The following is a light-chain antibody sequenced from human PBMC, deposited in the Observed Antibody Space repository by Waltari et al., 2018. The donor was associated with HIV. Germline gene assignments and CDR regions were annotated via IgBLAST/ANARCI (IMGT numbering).Light chain of an antibody. J-gene: IGLJ3*02. CDR1: SGSLASDY. V-gene: IGLV6-57*03. CDR3: QSHDSSNHWV. Sequence: NLMLTQPRSVSASPGKTVTISCTRSSGSLASDYVQWYQQRPGSAPTTVIYIDTQRPPGVPDRFSGSIDSSSNSASLTISGLKTEDEADYYCQSHDSSNHWVFGGGTKLTVL. CDR2: IDT.